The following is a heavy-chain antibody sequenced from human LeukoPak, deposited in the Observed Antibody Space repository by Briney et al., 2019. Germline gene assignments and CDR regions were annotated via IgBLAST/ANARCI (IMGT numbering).Heavy chain of an antibody. CDR1: GYTFTGYY. CDR3: ARGVVAATFYYYMDV. CDR2: INPSSGGT. V-gene: IGHV1-2*02. D-gene: IGHD2-15*01. Sequence: ASVKVSCKPSGYTFTGYYIHWVRQAPGQGLEWMGWINPSSGGTNYPQTFQGRVTMTRDTSLSTAYMELSGLRSDDTAVYYCARGVVAATFYYYMDVWGKGTTVTVSS. J-gene: IGHJ6*03.